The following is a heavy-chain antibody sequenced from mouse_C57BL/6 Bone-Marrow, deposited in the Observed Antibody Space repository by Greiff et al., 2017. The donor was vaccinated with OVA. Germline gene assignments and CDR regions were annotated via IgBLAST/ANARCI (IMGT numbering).Heavy chain of an antibody. CDR2: IYPGSGNT. D-gene: IGHD1-1*01. CDR3: ARADYYGSSYDAMDY. V-gene: IGHV1-76*01. Sequence: VQRVESGAELVRPGASVKLSCKASGYTFTDYYINWVKQRPGQGLEWIARIYPGSGNTYYNEKFKGKATLTAEKSSSTAYMQLSSLTSEDSAVYFCARADYYGSSYDAMDYWGQGTSVTVSS. J-gene: IGHJ4*01. CDR1: GYTFTDYY.